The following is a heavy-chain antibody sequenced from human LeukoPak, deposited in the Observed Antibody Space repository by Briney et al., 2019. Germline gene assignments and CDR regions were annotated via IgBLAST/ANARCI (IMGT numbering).Heavy chain of an antibody. CDR2: IYSGGST. CDR1: GFTFSSYW. CDR3: AKGLRTGVGPYMGYHYYMDV. D-gene: IGHD3-16*01. Sequence: GGSLRLSCAASGFTFSSYWMSWVRQAPGKGLEWVSVIYSGGSTYYADSVKGRFTISRDNSYNTVSLQMNSLRDEDTGVYYCAKGLRTGVGPYMGYHYYMDVWGKGATVTVSS. V-gene: IGHV3-53*01. J-gene: IGHJ6*03.